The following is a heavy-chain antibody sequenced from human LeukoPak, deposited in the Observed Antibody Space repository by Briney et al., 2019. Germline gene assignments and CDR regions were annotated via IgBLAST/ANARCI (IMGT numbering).Heavy chain of an antibody. V-gene: IGHV4-59*12. D-gene: IGHD3-10*01. CDR1: GGSMSNYY. CDR2: IYYSGST. CDR3: ASSLWFGESSDSYNWFDP. J-gene: IGHJ5*02. Sequence: SETLSLTCTVSGGSMSNYYWTWLRQPPGKGLEWIGYIYYSGSTNYNPSLKSRVTISVDTSKNQFSLKLSSVTAADTAVYYCASSLWFGESSDSYNWFDPWGQGTLVTVSS.